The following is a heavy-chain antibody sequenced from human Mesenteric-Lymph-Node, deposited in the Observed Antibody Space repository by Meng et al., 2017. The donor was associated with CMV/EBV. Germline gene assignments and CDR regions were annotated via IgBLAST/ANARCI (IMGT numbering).Heavy chain of an antibody. Sequence: SLKISCAASGFTFDDYAMHWVRQAPGKGLEWVSGISWNSGSIGYADSVKGRFTISRDNAKNSLYLQMNSLRAEDTAVYYCARVDTNYYYGMDVWGQGTTVTVSS. D-gene: IGHD2-2*01. J-gene: IGHJ6*02. CDR3: ARVDTNYYYGMDV. CDR2: ISWNSGSI. CDR1: GFTFDDYA. V-gene: IGHV3-9*01.